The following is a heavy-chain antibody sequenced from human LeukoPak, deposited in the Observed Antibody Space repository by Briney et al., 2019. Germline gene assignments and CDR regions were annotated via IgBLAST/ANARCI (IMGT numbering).Heavy chain of an antibody. J-gene: IGHJ4*02. Sequence: SETLSLTCTVSGGAISTFYWSWIRQPPGKGLDWIGYIYYRGSTDYNPSLKSRVTISVDTSKNQFFLKLSSGTAADTAVYYCASGGNGDYYFDYWGQGTLVTVSS. CDR2: IYYRGST. V-gene: IGHV4-59*08. CDR1: GGAISTFY. D-gene: IGHD4-17*01. CDR3: ASGGNGDYYFDY.